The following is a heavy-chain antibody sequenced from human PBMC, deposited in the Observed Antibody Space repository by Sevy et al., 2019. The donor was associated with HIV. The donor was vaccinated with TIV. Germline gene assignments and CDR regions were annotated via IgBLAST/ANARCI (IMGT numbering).Heavy chain of an antibody. D-gene: IGHD6-13*01. Sequence: GGSLRLSCTASGFTFGDYCMSWVRQAPGKGLEWVAFLKSDVYGGTVDHAASVRGRFVISRDDSKTIAYLQMNDLKTKDTGVYYCTRWKAARSIIDYWGQGALVTVSS. V-gene: IGHV3-49*04. J-gene: IGHJ4*02. CDR2: LKSDVYGGTV. CDR3: TRWKAARSIIDY. CDR1: GFTFGDYC.